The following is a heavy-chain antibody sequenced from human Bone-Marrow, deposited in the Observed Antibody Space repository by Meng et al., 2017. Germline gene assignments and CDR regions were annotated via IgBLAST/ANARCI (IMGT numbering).Heavy chain of an antibody. CDR2: IYPGDSDT. V-gene: IGHV5-51*01. J-gene: IGHJ4*02. CDR3: ARQSYYDSSGYYYLF. D-gene: IGHD3-22*01. CDR1: GYSFTSYW. Sequence: KVSCKGSGYSFTSYWIGWVRQMPGKGPEWMGIIYPGDSDTRYSPSFQGQVTISADKSISTAYLQWSSLKASDTAMYYCARQSYYDSSGYYYLFWGQGTLVTVSS.